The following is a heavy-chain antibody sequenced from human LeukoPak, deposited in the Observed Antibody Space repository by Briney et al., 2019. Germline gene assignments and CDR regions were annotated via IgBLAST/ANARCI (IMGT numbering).Heavy chain of an antibody. CDR2: IIPIFGTA. Sequence: GASVKVSCKASGGTFSSYAISWVRQAPGQGLEWMGGIIPIFGTANYAQKFQGRVTITADESTSTAYMELSSLRSEDTAVYYCAGFPGAYDYYYGMDVWGQGTTVTVSS. D-gene: IGHD1-26*01. CDR1: GGTFSSYA. J-gene: IGHJ6*02. V-gene: IGHV1-69*13. CDR3: AGFPGAYDYYYGMDV.